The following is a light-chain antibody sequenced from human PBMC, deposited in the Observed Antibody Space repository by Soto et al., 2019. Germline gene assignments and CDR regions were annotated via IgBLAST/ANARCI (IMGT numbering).Light chain of an antibody. CDR2: AAS. J-gene: IGKJ4*01. CDR3: QQSYSTLFT. V-gene: IGKV1-39*01. Sequence: DIQMTQSPSSLSASVGDRVTIPCRASESISSYLNWYQPKPGKAPKLLIYAASSLQSGVPSRFSGSGSGTDFTLTISSLQPEDFATYYCQQSYSTLFTFGGGTKVEIK. CDR1: ESISSY.